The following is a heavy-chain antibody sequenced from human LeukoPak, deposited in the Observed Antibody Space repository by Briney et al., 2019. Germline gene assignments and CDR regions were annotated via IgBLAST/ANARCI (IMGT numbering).Heavy chain of an antibody. CDR2: ISSIGGST. Sequence: GGSLRLPCAASGFTFSSYAMHWVRQAPGKGLEYVSAISSIGGSTYYANSVKGRFTISRDNSKNTLYLQMGSLRAEDMAVYYCARDLYCSSTSCPGGNWFDPWGQGTLVTVSS. CDR1: GFTFSSYA. CDR3: ARDLYCSSTSCPGGNWFDP. J-gene: IGHJ5*02. V-gene: IGHV3-64*01. D-gene: IGHD2-2*01.